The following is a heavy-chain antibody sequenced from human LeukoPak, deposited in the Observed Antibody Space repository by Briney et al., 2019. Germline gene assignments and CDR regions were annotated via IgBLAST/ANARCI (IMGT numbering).Heavy chain of an antibody. CDR1: SYNFRNYW. J-gene: IGHJ5*02. D-gene: IGHD3-16*01. CDR2: IYPGGSET. V-gene: IGHV5-51*01. CDR3: ARRNYYDVWFDP. Sequence: AGESLKISCKASSYNFRNYWIGWVRQMPGKGLEWMGIIYPGGSETQYMPSFEGQLTISVDESTSTVYLQWSTLKASDTAMYYCARRNYYDVWFDPWGQGTLVTVSS.